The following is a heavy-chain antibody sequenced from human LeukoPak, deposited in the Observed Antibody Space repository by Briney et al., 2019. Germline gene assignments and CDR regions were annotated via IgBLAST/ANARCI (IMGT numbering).Heavy chain of an antibody. V-gene: IGHV1-8*03. CDR2: MNPNSGYT. CDR3: ARVAGSIDY. J-gene: IGHJ4*02. Sequence: ASVKVSCKASGYTFTTYDINWVRQAPGQGLEWIGWMNPNSGYTGYAQMFQGRVTITRDTSISTAYMELSSLRSEDTAVYYCARVAGSIDYWGQGTLVTVSS. D-gene: IGHD6-19*01. CDR1: GYTFTTYD.